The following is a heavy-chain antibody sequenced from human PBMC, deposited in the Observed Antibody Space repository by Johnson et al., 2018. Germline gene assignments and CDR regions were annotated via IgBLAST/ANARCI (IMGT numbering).Heavy chain of an antibody. Sequence: VQLVESGGGLVQPGRSLRLSCAASGFAFDDHAMYWVRQAPGKGLEWVSGISWNSGNIGSADSVKGRFTISRDNAKNSLYLQMNSMRAEDTALYYCARGTYSSSSYAMDVWGQGTTVTVSS. CDR3: ARGTYSSSSYAMDV. V-gene: IGHV3-9*01. CDR2: ISWNSGNI. D-gene: IGHD6-6*01. CDR1: GFAFDDHA. J-gene: IGHJ6*02.